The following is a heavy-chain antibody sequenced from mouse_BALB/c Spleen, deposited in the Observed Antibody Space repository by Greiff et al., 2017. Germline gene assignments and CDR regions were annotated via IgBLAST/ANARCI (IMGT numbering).Heavy chain of an antibody. CDR3: ARGGLYYGNYKFAY. V-gene: IGHV5-6-5*01. J-gene: IGHJ3*01. CDR2: ISSGGST. CDR1: GFTFSSYA. Sequence: DVMLVESGGGLVKPGGSLKLSCAASGFTFSSYAMSWVRQTPEKRLEWVASISSGGSTYYPDSVKGRFTISRDNARNILYLQMSSLRSEDTAMYYCARGGLYYGNYKFAYWGQGTLVTVSA. D-gene: IGHD2-1*01.